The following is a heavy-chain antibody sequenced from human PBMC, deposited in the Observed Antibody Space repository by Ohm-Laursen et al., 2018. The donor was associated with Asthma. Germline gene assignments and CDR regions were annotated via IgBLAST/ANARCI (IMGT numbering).Heavy chain of an antibody. CDR1: GGTFSSYS. Sequence: ASVKVSCKVSGGTFSSYSISWVRQAPGQGLEWMGGIIPIFHTKKYGQKFQGRVTINADASTSTAYMELSTLRSEDTAVYYCAREGVLNYAFDIWGQGTMVTVSS. CDR2: IIPIFHTK. CDR3: AREGVLNYAFDI. D-gene: IGHD1-7*01. V-gene: IGHV1-69*13. J-gene: IGHJ3*02.